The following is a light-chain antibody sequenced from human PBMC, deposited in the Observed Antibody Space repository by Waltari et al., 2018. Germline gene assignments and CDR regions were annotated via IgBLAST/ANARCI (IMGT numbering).Light chain of an antibody. J-gene: IGLJ2*01. CDR1: SSNIGSNT. V-gene: IGLV1-44*01. Sequence: QSVLTQPPSASGTPGQRVPISCSGSSSNIGSNTVNWYQQLPGTAPKLLIYSNNQRPSGVPDRFSGSKSGTSASLAISGLQSEDEADYYCAAWDDSLNDVVFGGGTKLTVL. CDR2: SNN. CDR3: AAWDDSLNDVV.